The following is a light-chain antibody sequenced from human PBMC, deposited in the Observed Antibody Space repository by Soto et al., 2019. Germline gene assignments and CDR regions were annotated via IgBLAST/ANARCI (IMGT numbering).Light chain of an antibody. Sequence: DIQLTQSPSFLSASVVYRVTITCRASQGISSYLAWYQQKPGKAPKLLIYAASTLQSGVPSRFSGSGSGTEFTLTISSLQPEDFATYYCQQLNSYPPTFGQGTRLEIK. V-gene: IGKV1-9*01. CDR1: QGISSY. J-gene: IGKJ5*01. CDR2: AAS. CDR3: QQLNSYPPT.